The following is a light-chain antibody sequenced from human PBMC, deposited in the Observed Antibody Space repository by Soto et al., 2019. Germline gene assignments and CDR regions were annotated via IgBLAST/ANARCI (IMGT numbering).Light chain of an antibody. CDR3: QQYGSSPRET. Sequence: EDVLTQSPATLSLSPGETATLSCRASQSVSSYLAWYQQRPGQPPRLLIYATSNRATGVPARFSGCGSGTDFTLTIRRLEPEDFAVYYCQQYGSSPRETLGKGNKVEIK. V-gene: IGKV3-20*01. CDR2: ATS. CDR1: QSVSSY. J-gene: IGKJ1*01.